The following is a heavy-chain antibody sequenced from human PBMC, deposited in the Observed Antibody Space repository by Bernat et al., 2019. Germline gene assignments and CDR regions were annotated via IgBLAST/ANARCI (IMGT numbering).Heavy chain of an antibody. D-gene: IGHD5-12*01. Sequence: EVQLVESGGGLVQPGGSLRLSCAASGFTVSSNYMSWVRQAPGKGLEWVSVIYSGGSTYYADSVKGRFTISRHNSKNTLYLQMNSLRAEDTAVYYCARDYSGYDGTSDYWGQGTLVTVSS. V-gene: IGHV3-53*04. CDR3: ARDYSGYDGTSDY. CDR2: IYSGGST. J-gene: IGHJ4*02. CDR1: GFTVSSNY.